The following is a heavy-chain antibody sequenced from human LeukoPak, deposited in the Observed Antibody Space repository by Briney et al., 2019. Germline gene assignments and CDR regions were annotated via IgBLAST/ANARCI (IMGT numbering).Heavy chain of an antibody. CDR1: GGSFSGYY. V-gene: IGHV4-34*01. D-gene: IGHD3-3*01. CDR3: ASRGQAWSGYTVLGTDAFDI. CDR2: IYYSGST. J-gene: IGHJ3*02. Sequence: PSETLSLTCAVYGGSFSGYYWSWIRQPPGKGLEWIGSIYYSGSTYYNPPPKSRVTISVDTSKNQFSLKLSSVTAADTAVYYCASRGQAWSGYTVLGTDAFDIWGQGTMVTVSS.